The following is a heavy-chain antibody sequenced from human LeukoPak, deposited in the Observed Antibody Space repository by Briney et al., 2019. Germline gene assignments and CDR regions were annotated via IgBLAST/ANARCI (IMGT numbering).Heavy chain of an antibody. Sequence: SETLSLTCAVYGGSFSGYYWSWIRQPPGKGLEWIGEINHSGSTNYNPSLKSRVTISVDTSKNQFSLKLSSVTAADTAVYYCARGQPSYDYIWGSYRMPPSFDYWGQGTLVTVSS. J-gene: IGHJ4*02. CDR2: INHSGST. CDR1: GGSFSGYY. CDR3: ARGQPSYDYIWGSYRMPPSFDY. D-gene: IGHD3-16*02. V-gene: IGHV4-34*01.